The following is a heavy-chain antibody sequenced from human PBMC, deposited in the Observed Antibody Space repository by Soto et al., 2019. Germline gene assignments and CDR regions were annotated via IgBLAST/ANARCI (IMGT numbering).Heavy chain of an antibody. J-gene: IGHJ4*02. CDR3: AREGCSGGSCTDY. Sequence: GGSLRLSCAASGFTFSNYWMSWVRQAPGKGLEWVANIKQDGSEKHYVDSMKGRFTISRDNAKNSLYLQMNSLRAEDTALYYCAREGCSGGSCTDYWGQGTLVTVSS. CDR2: IKQDGSEK. D-gene: IGHD2-15*01. CDR1: GFTFSNYW. V-gene: IGHV3-7*01.